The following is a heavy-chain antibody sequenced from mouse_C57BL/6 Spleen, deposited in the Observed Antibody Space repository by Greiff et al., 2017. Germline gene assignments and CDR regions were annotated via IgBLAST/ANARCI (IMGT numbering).Heavy chain of an antibody. CDR3: ARVYSNFFDY. D-gene: IGHD2-5*01. J-gene: IGHJ2*01. CDR1: GFTFSDYY. CDR2: INYDGSST. Sequence: EVKLMESEGGLVQPGSSMKLSCTASGFTFSDYYMAWVRQVPEKGLEWVANINYDGSSTYYLDSLKSRFIISRDNAKNILYLQMSSLKSEDTATYYCARVYSNFFDYWGQGTTLTVSS. V-gene: IGHV5-16*01.